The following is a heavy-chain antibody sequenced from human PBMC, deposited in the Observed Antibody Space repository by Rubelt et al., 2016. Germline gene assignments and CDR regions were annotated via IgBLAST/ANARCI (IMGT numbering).Heavy chain of an antibody. CDR1: GDSISSYY. CDR3: ARGYSSSWYRGYAFDI. CDR2: IYNSATT. J-gene: IGHJ3*02. D-gene: IGHD6-13*01. V-gene: IGHV4-59*01. Sequence: QVQLQESGPGLVKPSETLSLTCTVSGDSISSYYWTWIRQPPGKGLEWIGYIYNSATTNYNPSLKSRVTRSVDTSKNQCSLKLRSVTAADTAVYYCARGYSSSWYRGYAFDIWGQGTMVTVSS.